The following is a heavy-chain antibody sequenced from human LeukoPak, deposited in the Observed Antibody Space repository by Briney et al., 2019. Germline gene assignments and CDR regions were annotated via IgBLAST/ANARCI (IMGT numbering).Heavy chain of an antibody. CDR1: GYTFTSYY. J-gene: IGHJ4*02. V-gene: IGHV1-46*01. Sequence: ASVKVSCKASGYTFTSYYMHWVRQAPGQGLEWMGIINPSGGSTSYAQKFQGRVTMTRNTSISTAYMELSSLRSEDTAVYYCARAGGYCGRISCPYYFDYWGQGSLVAVSS. CDR3: ARAGGYCGRISCPYYFDY. CDR2: INPSGGST. D-gene: IGHD2-15*01.